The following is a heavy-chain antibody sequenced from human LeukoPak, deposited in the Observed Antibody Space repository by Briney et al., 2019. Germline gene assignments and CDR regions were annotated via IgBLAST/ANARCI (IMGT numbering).Heavy chain of an antibody. V-gene: IGHV5-51*01. CDR2: IYPVDYDT. D-gene: IGHD3/OR15-3a*01. Sequence: GESLKISCKGSGYSFTSYWIGWVRQMPGKGLEWMGSIYPVDYDTRYSSSFQGQVPISADKYISTAYLQWSSVKASDTAMYYCARLAEDWSFDYWGQGTLVTVSS. CDR3: ARLAEDWSFDY. J-gene: IGHJ4*02. CDR1: GYSFTSYW.